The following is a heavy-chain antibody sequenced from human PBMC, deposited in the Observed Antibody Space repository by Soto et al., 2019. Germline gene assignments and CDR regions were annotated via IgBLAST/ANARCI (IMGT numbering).Heavy chain of an antibody. CDR3: AKLPTPQWLVRGNWFDP. D-gene: IGHD6-19*01. V-gene: IGHV3-23*01. J-gene: IGHJ5*02. Sequence: GGSLRLSCAASGFTFSSYAMSWVRQAPGKGLEWVSAISGSGGSTYYADSVKGRFTISRDNSKNTLYLQMNSLRAEDTAVYYCAKLPTPQWLVRGNWFDPWGQGTLVTVSS. CDR2: ISGSGGST. CDR1: GFTFSSYA.